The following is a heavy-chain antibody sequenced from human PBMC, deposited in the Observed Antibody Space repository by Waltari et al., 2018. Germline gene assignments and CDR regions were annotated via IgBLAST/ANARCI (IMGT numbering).Heavy chain of an antibody. CDR3: ARRYSVGAASGKGRVFDY. V-gene: IGHV4-34*01. Sequence: QVQLQQWGAGLLKPSETLSLTCAVYGGSFSGYYWSWIRQPPGKGLEWIGEINHSGSTNHNPSLKSRVTISVDTSKNQFSLKLSSVTAADTAVYYCARRYSVGAASGKGRVFDYWGQGTLVTVSS. CDR1: GGSFSGYY. J-gene: IGHJ4*02. CDR2: INHSGST. D-gene: IGHD1-26*01.